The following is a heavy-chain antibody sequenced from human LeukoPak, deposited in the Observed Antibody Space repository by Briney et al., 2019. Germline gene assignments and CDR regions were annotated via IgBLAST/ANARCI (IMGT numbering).Heavy chain of an antibody. J-gene: IGHJ6*03. CDR3: ARDRLTAVRGVKAYYYYMDV. Sequence: SETLSLTCTVSGGSISSGSYYWSWIRQPAGRGLEWIGRIHTSGSTNYNPSLKSRVTISVDTSKNQFSLKLSSVTAADTAVYYCARDRLTAVRGVKAYYYYMDVWGKGTTVTVSS. V-gene: IGHV4-61*02. CDR2: IHTSGST. D-gene: IGHD3-10*01. CDR1: GGSISSGSYY.